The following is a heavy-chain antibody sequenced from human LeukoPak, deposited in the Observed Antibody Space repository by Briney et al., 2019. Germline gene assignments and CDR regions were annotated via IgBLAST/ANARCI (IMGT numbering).Heavy chain of an antibody. CDR1: GLTFSSHA. CDR3: AKDRDFLTGYRPCFDC. J-gene: IGHJ4*02. Sequence: GSLRLSCVASGLTFSSHAMTWVRQAPGKGLEWVSGITGSGGRTYHAESVKGRFTISRDNSRNTLYLQMNNLRAEDTAVYYCAKDRDFLTGYRPCFDCWGQGTLVTVSS. D-gene: IGHD3-9*01. V-gene: IGHV3-23*01. CDR2: ITGSGGRT.